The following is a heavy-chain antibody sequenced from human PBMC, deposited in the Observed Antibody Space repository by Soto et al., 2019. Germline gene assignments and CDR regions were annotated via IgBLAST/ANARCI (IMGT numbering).Heavy chain of an antibody. CDR1: GFTFSNYA. Sequence: GGSLRLSCAASGFTFSNYAMTWVRQAPGNGLEFVSGVTGGADKTYYADAVKGRFIIFGDKSKNTVYLQRTSLTAEDFAVYYCVRECSSSTCSVWKYWGQGVLVTVSS. J-gene: IGHJ4*02. CDR2: VTGGADKT. CDR3: VRECSSSTCSVWKY. D-gene: IGHD2-2*01. V-gene: IGHV3-23*01.